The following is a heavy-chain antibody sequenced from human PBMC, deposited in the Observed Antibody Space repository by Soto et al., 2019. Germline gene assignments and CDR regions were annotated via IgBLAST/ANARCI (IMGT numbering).Heavy chain of an antibody. CDR1: GYTFTSYG. D-gene: IGHD2-15*01. CDR3: ARVIRADEVVAATDYYGMDV. CDR2: ISAYNGNT. J-gene: IGHJ6*02. Sequence: QVQLVQSGAEVKKPGASVKVSCKASGYTFTSYGISWVRQAPGQGLEWMGWISAYNGNTNDAQKLQGRVTMTTDTSTSTAYRELRSLRSDDTAVYYCARVIRADEVVAATDYYGMDVLGQGTTVTVSS. V-gene: IGHV1-18*01.